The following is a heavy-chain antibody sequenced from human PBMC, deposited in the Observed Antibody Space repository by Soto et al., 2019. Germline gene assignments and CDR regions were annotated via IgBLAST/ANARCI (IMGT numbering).Heavy chain of an antibody. J-gene: IGHJ3*02. V-gene: IGHV3-33*01. CDR1: GFTFSSYG. D-gene: IGHD3-3*01. CDR2: IWYDGRNT. CDR3: AREGAATIFGVVSGFQEAFDI. Sequence: QVQLVESGGGVVQPGKSLRLSCAASGFTFSSYGMHWVRQAPGKGLEWVAVIWYDGRNTNYADSVKGRFTISRDNSKNTLYLQMNSLRGEDTAVYYCAREGAATIFGVVSGFQEAFDIWGQGTMVTVSS.